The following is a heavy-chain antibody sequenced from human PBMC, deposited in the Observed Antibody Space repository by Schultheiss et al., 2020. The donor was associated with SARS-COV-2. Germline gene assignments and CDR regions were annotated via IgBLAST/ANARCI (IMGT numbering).Heavy chain of an antibody. D-gene: IGHD3-10*01. Sequence: SCAASEFTFSSYDMHWVRQATGKGLEWVSLITTAGDTYYQGSVKGRFTVSREDAENSLYLQMNSLRAGDTAVYYCARGNYYGSGSYPRYYYYYMDVWGKGTTVKVSS. J-gene: IGHJ6*03. CDR2: ITTAGDT. CDR3: ARGNYYGSGSYPRYYYYYMDV. CDR1: EFTFSSYD. V-gene: IGHV3-13*04.